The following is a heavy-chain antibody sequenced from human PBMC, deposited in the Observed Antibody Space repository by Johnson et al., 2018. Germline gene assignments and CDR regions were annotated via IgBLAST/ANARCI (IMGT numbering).Heavy chain of an antibody. CDR3: ARDPYFDTGYYYYYMDV. D-gene: IGHD3-9*01. CDR1: GFTFSSYG. J-gene: IGHJ6*03. V-gene: IGHV3-30*03. CDR2: ISYAGSNK. Sequence: VQLVESGGGVVQXGRSLRLSCAASGFTFSSYGMHWVRQAPGKGLEWVAVISYAGSNKYYADSVKGRFTIPRDNSKNTLYLQMNSLRAEDTAVYYCARDPYFDTGYYYYYMDVWGKGTTVTVSS.